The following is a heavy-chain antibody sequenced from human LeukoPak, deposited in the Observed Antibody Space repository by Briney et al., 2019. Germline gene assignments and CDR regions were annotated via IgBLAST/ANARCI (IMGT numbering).Heavy chain of an antibody. CDR2: ISSSSSYI. D-gene: IGHD2-8*02. J-gene: IGHJ4*02. V-gene: IGHV3-21*04. CDR3: AKDLSLYTGFDY. CDR1: GFTSSSYS. Sequence: TGGSLRLSCAASGFTSSSYSMNWVRQAPGKGLEWVSSISSSSSYIYYADSVKGRFTISRDNSKNTLYLQMNSLRAEDTAVYYCAKDLSLYTGFDYWGQGTLVTVSS.